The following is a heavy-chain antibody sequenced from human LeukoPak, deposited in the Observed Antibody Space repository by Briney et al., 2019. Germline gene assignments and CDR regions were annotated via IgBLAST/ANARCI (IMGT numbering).Heavy chain of an antibody. CDR1: GGSISSSSSYY. CDR3: ARRSQTTAGRGIDY. Sequence: SETLSLTCTVSGGSISSSSSYYWAWIRQPPGKGLEWIGTMSNSGSTYYNPSLKSRVTISGDTSKNQFSLKLTSVTAADMAVFYCARRSQTTAGRGIDYWGQGTLVTVSS. CDR2: MSNSGST. D-gene: IGHD6-13*01. J-gene: IGHJ4*02. V-gene: IGHV4-39*01.